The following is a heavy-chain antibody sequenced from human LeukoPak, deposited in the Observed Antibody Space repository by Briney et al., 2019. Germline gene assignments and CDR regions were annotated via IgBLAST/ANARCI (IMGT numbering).Heavy chain of an antibody. CDR3: ARVRGAYDSLDY. Sequence: GGSLRLSCAASGFLFSTYTVTWVRRAPGKGLEWVSSISSSSSAIYYADSVKGRFTKSRDKDKNSLYLKMNSVRAEETAMYYCARVRGAYDSLDYWGQGTLVTVSS. CDR2: ISSSSSAI. J-gene: IGHJ4*02. D-gene: IGHD3-3*01. CDR1: GFLFSTYT. V-gene: IGHV3-21*01.